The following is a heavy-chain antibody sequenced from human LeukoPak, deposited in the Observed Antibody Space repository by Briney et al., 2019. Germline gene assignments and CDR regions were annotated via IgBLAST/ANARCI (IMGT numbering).Heavy chain of an antibody. Sequence: GGSLRLSCAASGFTVSSNYMSWVRQAPGKGLEWVPVIYSGGSTYYADSVKGRFTISRDNSKNTLYLQMNSLRAEDTAVYYCDFWSGYRRGSSGMDVWGQGTTVTVSS. CDR2: IYSGGST. D-gene: IGHD3-3*01. V-gene: IGHV3-53*01. J-gene: IGHJ6*02. CDR1: GFTVSSNY. CDR3: DFWSGYRRGSSGMDV.